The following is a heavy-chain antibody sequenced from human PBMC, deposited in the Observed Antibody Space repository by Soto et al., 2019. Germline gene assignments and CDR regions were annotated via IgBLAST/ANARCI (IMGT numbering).Heavy chain of an antibody. CDR1: GFSFSTFW. V-gene: IGHV3-7*02. J-gene: IGHJ5*02. CDR3: LSGHSPIST. D-gene: IGHD5-12*01. Sequence: EVQLVESGGGSVQPGGSLRLSCVTSGFSFSTFWLNWVRQAPGEGLEWVANIHQDGSEKYYVDSVKGRFTISRDNDQSSRYLQLNSLRVQDTAVYYCLSGHSPISTWGQGTLVTVSS. CDR2: IHQDGSEK.